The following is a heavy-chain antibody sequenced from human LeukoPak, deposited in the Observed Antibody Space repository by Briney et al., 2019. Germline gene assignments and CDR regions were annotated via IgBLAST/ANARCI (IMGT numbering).Heavy chain of an antibody. Sequence: ASVKVSCKASGCTFTSYYMHWVRQAPGQGLEWMGIINPSGGSTSYAQKFQGRVTMTRDTSTSTVYMELSSLRSEDTAVYYCARVDYDFWSGYFNPRDYWGKGTLVTVSS. V-gene: IGHV1-46*01. CDR1: GCTFTSYY. CDR3: ARVDYDFWSGYFNPRDY. CDR2: INPSGGST. J-gene: IGHJ4*02. D-gene: IGHD3-3*01.